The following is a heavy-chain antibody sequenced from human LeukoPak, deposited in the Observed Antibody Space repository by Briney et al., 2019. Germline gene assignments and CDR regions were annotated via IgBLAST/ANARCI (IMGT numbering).Heavy chain of an antibody. Sequence: GGSLRLSCAASGFTFSSYAMSWVRQAPGKGLEWVSAISGSGGSTYSADSVKGRFTISRDNSKNTLYLQMNSLKADDTAVYYCAYSRGGLSGGSPAWGQGTLVTVSS. CDR3: AYSRGGLSGGSPA. CDR2: ISGSGGST. J-gene: IGHJ5*02. V-gene: IGHV3-23*01. CDR1: GFTFSSYA. D-gene: IGHD1-26*01.